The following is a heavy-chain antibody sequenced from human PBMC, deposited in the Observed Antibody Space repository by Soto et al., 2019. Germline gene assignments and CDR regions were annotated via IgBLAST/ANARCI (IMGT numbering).Heavy chain of an antibody. J-gene: IGHJ6*02. D-gene: IGHD3-3*01. CDR1: GGSVSSGSYY. Sequence: TSETLSLTCTVSGGSVSSGSYYWSWIRQPPGKGLEWIGYIYYSGSTNYNPSLKSRVTISVDTSKNQFSLKLSSVTAADTAVYYCARDPTSITIFGVVPYGMDVWGQGTTVTVSS. CDR3: ARDPTSITIFGVVPYGMDV. CDR2: IYYSGST. V-gene: IGHV4-61*01.